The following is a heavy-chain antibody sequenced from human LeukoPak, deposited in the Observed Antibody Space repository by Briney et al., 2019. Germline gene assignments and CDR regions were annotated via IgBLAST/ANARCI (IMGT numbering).Heavy chain of an antibody. CDR2: INHSGST. CDR3: AFSPDYDILTGYQRKYYYYGMDV. CDR1: GGSFSGYY. Sequence: SETLSLTCAVYGGSFSGYYWSWIRQPPGKGLEWIGEINHSGSTNYNPSLKSRVTISVDTSKNQFSLKLSSVTAADTAVYYCAFSPDYDILTGYQRKYYYYGMDVWGQGTTVTVSS. J-gene: IGHJ6*02. D-gene: IGHD3-9*01. V-gene: IGHV4-34*01.